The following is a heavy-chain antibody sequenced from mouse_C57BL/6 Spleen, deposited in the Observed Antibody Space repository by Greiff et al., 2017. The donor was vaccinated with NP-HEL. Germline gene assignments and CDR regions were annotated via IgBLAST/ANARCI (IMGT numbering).Heavy chain of an antibody. CDR3: ARGGNWDFDY. D-gene: IGHD4-1*01. Sequence: DVQLQESGPGLVQPSQSLSLTCSVTGYSITSGYFGNWIRQFPANKLEWMGYISYGGSNNYNPSLKNRISITRDTTKNQFFLKLNSVTTEDTATYYCARGGNWDFDYWGQGTTLTVSS. J-gene: IGHJ2*01. CDR1: GYSITSGYF. CDR2: ISYGGSN. V-gene: IGHV3-6*01.